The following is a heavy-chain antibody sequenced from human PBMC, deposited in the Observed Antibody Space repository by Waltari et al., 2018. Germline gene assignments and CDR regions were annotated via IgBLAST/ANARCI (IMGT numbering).Heavy chain of an antibody. V-gene: IGHV1-2*02. CDR1: GYTLTDSY. Sequence: QVQLVQSGAEVKQPGASVKVACKASGYTLTDSYMHGVRQAPGQGLEWVGGMNPNSGGTNYAQKFQGRVTLTRDTSITTAYMELSSLRSDDTAVYYCATYLRSSGSYSLIYWGQGTLVTVSS. D-gene: IGHD1-26*01. CDR2: MNPNSGGT. J-gene: IGHJ4*02. CDR3: ATYLRSSGSYSLIY.